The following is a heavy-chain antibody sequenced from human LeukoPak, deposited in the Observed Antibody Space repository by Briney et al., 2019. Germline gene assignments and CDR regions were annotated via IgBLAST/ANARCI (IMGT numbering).Heavy chain of an antibody. CDR3: ARQRSSYYFDS. D-gene: IGHD6-19*01. Sequence: GGSLRLSCAVSGFTFSDHYVSWIRQAPGKGLDWLSCISPSGITTKYADSVKGRFTVSRDNAKNSVFLQLNNLRVEDTAVYFCARQRSSYYFDSWGQGTLVTVSS. V-gene: IGHV3-11*01. CDR2: ISPSGITT. CDR1: GFTFSDHY. J-gene: IGHJ4*02.